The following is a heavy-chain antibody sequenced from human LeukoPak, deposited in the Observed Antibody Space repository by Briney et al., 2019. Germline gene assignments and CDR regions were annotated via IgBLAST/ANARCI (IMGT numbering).Heavy chain of an antibody. CDR2: INPSGGST. V-gene: IGHV1-46*01. D-gene: IGHD2-2*02. J-gene: IGHJ4*02. Sequence: ASVKVSRKASGYTFTSYYMHWVRQAPGQGLEWMGIINPSGGSTSYAQKFQGRVTMTRDTSTSTVYMELSSLRSEDTAVYYCARDDIVVVPAAISTPFGDYWGQGTLVTVSS. CDR3: ARDDIVVVPAAISTPFGDY. CDR1: GYTFTSYY.